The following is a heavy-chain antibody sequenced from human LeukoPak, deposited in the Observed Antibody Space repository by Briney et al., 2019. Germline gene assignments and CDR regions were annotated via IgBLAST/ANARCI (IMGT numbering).Heavy chain of an antibody. D-gene: IGHD6-19*01. V-gene: IGHV3-30*18. J-gene: IGHJ3*02. CDR2: ISCDGSNK. CDR1: GFTFSSYA. CDR3: AKDGPYSSGWNDAFDI. Sequence: GGSLRLSCAASGFTFSSYAMRWVRQAPGKGLEWVAVISCDGSNKYYADSVKGRFTISRDNSKNTLYLQMNSLRAEDTAVYYCAKDGPYSSGWNDAFDIWGQGTMVTVSS.